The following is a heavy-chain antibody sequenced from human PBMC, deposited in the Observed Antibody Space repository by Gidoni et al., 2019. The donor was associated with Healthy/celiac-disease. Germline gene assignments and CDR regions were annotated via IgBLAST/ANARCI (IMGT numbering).Heavy chain of an antibody. J-gene: IGHJ6*02. D-gene: IGHD3-10*01. V-gene: IGHV4-4*07. Sequence: QVQLQESGPGLVKPSETLSLTCAVSGGSISSYYWSWIRQPAGKGLEWIGRSYTSGSTNYNPSLKSRVTMSVDTSKNQFSLKLSSVTAADTAVYYCARDHYGSGSYGDGMDVWGQGTTVTVSS. CDR1: GGSISSYY. CDR2: SYTSGST. CDR3: ARDHYGSGSYGDGMDV.